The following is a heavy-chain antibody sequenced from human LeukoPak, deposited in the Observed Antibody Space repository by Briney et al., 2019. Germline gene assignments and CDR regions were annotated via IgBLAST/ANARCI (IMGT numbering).Heavy chain of an antibody. CDR1: GASFSGYY. CDR3: ARGPFAGLLWDLLNWFDP. Sequence: SETLSLTCAVYGASFSGYYWSWVRQPPGKGLEWVGEINDSGSTNYNPSLKSRVTISVDTSKNQFSLKLSSVPAADTAVYYCARGPFAGLLWDLLNWFDPWGQGTLVTVSS. J-gene: IGHJ5*02. V-gene: IGHV4-34*01. D-gene: IGHD3-10*01. CDR2: INDSGST.